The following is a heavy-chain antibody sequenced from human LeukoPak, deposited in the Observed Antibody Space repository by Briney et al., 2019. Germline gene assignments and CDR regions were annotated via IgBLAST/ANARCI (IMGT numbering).Heavy chain of an antibody. CDR3: ARLGVAAALYYFDY. Sequence: SETLSLTCTVSGGSISSYYWSWIRQPPGKGLELIGYIYYSGSTNYNPSLKSRVTISVDTSKNQFSLKLSSVTAADTAVYYCARLGVAAALYYFDYWGQGTLVTVSS. V-gene: IGHV4-59*08. J-gene: IGHJ4*02. D-gene: IGHD6-13*01. CDR1: GGSISSYY. CDR2: IYYSGST.